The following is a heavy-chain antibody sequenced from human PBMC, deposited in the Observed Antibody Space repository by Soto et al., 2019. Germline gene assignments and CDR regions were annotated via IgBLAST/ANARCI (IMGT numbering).Heavy chain of an antibody. V-gene: IGHV4-59*01. CDR2: IYYSGRT. CDR3: ARVRENYDFWSGYTPNNYYYYMDV. Sequence: QVQLQESGPGLVKPSETLSLTCTVSGGSISSYYWSWIRQPPGKGLEWIGYIYYSGRTNYNPSLKSRVTISVDTAKNQFSLKLSSVTAADTAVYYCARVRENYDFWSGYTPNNYYYYMDVWGKGTTVTVSS. CDR1: GGSISSYY. D-gene: IGHD3-3*01. J-gene: IGHJ6*03.